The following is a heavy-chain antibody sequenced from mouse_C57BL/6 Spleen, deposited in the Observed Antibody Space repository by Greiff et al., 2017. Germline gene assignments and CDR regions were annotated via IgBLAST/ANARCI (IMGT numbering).Heavy chain of an antibody. CDR2: FYPGSGSI. J-gene: IGHJ3*01. V-gene: IGHV1-62-2*01. CDR1: GYTFTEYT. CDR3: ARHEERGTETKFAY. D-gene: IGHD4-1*01. Sequence: QVQLKQSGAELVKPGASVTLSCKASGYTFTEYTIHWVKQRSGQGLEWIGWFYPGSGSIKYNEKFKDMATLTADKSSSTVYMELSRLTSEDAAFYFCARHEERGTETKFAYWGQGTLVTVSA.